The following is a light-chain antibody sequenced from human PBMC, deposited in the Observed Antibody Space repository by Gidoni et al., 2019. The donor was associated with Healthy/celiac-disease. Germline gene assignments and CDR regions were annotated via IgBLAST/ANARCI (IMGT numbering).Light chain of an antibody. CDR3: QQRSNWPIT. CDR2: DAS. Sequence: EILFTPSPATLSLSPGERATLSCRASQRVSSYLAWYQQKPGQAPRLLIYDASNRATGIPARFSGSGSGTDFTLTISSLEPEDFAVYYCQQRSNWPITFXXXTRLEIK. CDR1: QRVSSY. V-gene: IGKV3-11*01. J-gene: IGKJ5*01.